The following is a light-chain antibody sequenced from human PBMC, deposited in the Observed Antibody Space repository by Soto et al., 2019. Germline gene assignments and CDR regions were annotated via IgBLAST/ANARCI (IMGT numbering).Light chain of an antibody. CDR1: QSVLYSSNNKNY. J-gene: IGKJ1*01. CDR2: WAS. Sequence: DIVMTQSPDSLAVSLGERATINCKSSQSVLYSSNNKNYLAWYQQKPGQPPKLLIYWASTRESGVPDRFSGSGSGTDFTLTISSLQTEDVAVYYCQQFYSLPRTFGPGTKVEI. CDR3: QQFYSLPRT. V-gene: IGKV4-1*01.